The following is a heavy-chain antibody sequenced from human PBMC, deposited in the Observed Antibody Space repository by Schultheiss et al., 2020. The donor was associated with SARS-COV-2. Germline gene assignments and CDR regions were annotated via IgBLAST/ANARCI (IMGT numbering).Heavy chain of an antibody. Sequence: GGSLRLSCAASGFTFSSYGMHWVRQAPGKGLEWVAVIWYDGSNKYYADSVKGRFTISRDNSKNTLYLQMNSLRAEDTAVYYCARGVTRITMLGDAFDIWGQGTMVTVSS. V-gene: IGHV3-33*08. CDR2: IWYDGSNK. CDR3: ARGVTRITMLGDAFDI. CDR1: GFTFSSYG. J-gene: IGHJ3*02. D-gene: IGHD3-10*02.